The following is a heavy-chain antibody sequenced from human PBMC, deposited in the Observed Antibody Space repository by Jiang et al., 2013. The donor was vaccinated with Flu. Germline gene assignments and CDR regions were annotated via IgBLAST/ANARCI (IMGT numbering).Heavy chain of an antibody. V-gene: IGHV4-39*07. D-gene: IGHD3-10*01. Sequence: KSRVTISRDTSTNQFSLKLTSVTAADTAVYYCARDQGNWRMDVWGQGTTVTVSS. CDR3: ARDQGNWRMDV. J-gene: IGHJ6*02.